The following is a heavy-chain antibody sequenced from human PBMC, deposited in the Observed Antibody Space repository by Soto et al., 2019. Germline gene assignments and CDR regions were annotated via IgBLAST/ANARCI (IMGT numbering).Heavy chain of an antibody. J-gene: IGHJ4*02. CDR2: IHTSGRP. V-gene: IGHV4-4*07. Sequence: SETLSLTCTVSGGSISSYYCSWIRQAAGKGLEWIGRIHTSGRPNYNPSLNSRVTMSADTSKNQFALKLTAVTAADTAVYYYATGGTYLDVWGQGTLVTVSS. CDR1: GGSISSYY. CDR3: ATGGTYLDV.